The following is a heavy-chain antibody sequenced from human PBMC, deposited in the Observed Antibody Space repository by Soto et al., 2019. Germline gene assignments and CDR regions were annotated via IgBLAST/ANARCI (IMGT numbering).Heavy chain of an antibody. V-gene: IGHV3-23*01. CDR3: ASAAREYYYYGMDV. Sequence: EVQLLESGGGWVQPGGALRLSCAASGFSFGSYAMSWVRQAPGKGLEWVSAISGSGGSTYYADSVKGRFTISRDNSKNTLYPQMNSLRAEDTAVYYCASAAREYYYYGMDVWGQGTTVTVSS. J-gene: IGHJ6*02. CDR1: GFSFGSYA. CDR2: ISGSGGST.